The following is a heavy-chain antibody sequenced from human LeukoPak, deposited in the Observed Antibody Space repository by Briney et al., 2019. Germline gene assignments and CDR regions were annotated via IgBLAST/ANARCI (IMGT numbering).Heavy chain of an antibody. D-gene: IGHD2-15*01. CDR2: ISTIGIT. CDR1: SGSISSSNYY. Sequence: SETLSLTCTVSSGSISSSNYYWSWIRQPAGGGLELIGRISTIGITNYNPSLISRVTISIDTSKNQFSLKLSSVTAADTAVYYCARDGCGGSCFHYYYYYMDVWGKGTTVTISS. CDR3: ARDGCGGSCFHYYYYYMDV. J-gene: IGHJ6*03. V-gene: IGHV4-61*02.